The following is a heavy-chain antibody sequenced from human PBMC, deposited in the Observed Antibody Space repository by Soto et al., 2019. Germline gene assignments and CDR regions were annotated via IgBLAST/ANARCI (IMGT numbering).Heavy chain of an antibody. CDR3: ARALPYSSSGDS. V-gene: IGHV1-18*01. CDR2: ISASNGNI. J-gene: IGHJ4*02. Sequence: QVQLVQSGAEVKKPGASVRVSCQASGYTFTTYGISWVRQAPGQGLEWMGWISASNGNIYYGQKFQGRVTMTTDSFTSTAYMELSSLTSDATAVYYCARALPYSSSGDSWGRGTLVTVSS. D-gene: IGHD6-13*01. CDR1: GYTFTTYG.